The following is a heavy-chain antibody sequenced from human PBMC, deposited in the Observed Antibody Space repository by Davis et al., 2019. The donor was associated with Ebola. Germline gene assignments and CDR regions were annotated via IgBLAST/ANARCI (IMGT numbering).Heavy chain of an antibody. J-gene: IGHJ5*02. CDR2: INPNGGGT. CDR3: ARSFSSTFVGWFDP. V-gene: IGHV1-46*01. CDR1: GYTFTNYY. D-gene: IGHD6-13*01. Sequence: ASVKVSCKASGYTFTNYYMHWVRQAGQGLEWMGRINPNGGGTNYAQSFQGRVTITADESTSTAYMELSSLRSEDTAVYYCARSFSSTFVGWFDPWGQGTLVTVSS.